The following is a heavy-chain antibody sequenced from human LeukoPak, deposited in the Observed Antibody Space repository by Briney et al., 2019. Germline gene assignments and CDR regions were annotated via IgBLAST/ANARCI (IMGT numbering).Heavy chain of an antibody. V-gene: IGHV3-23*01. J-gene: IGHJ4*02. CDR2: ISLSGDNT. CDR1: GFTFSTYA. Sequence: GGSLRLSCAASGFTFSTYAMSSVRQAPGKGLEWVSSISLSGDNTDYAGAVKGRFTISRDNSKNKMYLQMGSLRAEDTALYYCAKSPLSLIVDITSFDYWGQGTLVTVSS. CDR3: AKSPLSLIVDITSFDY. D-gene: IGHD3-22*01.